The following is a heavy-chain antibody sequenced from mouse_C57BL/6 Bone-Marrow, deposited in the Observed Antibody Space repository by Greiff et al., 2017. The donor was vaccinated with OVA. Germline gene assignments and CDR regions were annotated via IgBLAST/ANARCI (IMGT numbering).Heavy chain of an antibody. CDR1: GFTFSSYG. Sequence: EVMLVESGGDLVKPGGSLKLSCAASGFTFSSYGMSWVRQTPDKRLEWVATISSGGSYTYYPDSVKGRFTISRDNAKNTLYLQMSSLKSEDTAMYYCARRDYDYWGQGTTLTGSS. J-gene: IGHJ2*01. CDR3: ARRDYDY. CDR2: ISSGGSYT. V-gene: IGHV5-6*02. D-gene: IGHD2-4*01.